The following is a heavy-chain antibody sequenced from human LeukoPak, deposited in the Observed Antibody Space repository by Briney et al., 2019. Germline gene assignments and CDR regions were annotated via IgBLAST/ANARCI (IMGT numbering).Heavy chain of an antibody. CDR1: GGSFSGYY. CDR3: ARDGTSYYYDSSGYDDAFDI. J-gene: IGHJ3*02. D-gene: IGHD3-22*01. CDR2: IYYSGST. Sequence: SETLSLTCAVYGGSFSGYYWSWIRQPPGKGLEWIGYIYYSGSTNYNPSLKSRVTISVDTSKNQFSLKLSSVTAADTAVYYCARDGTSYYYDSSGYDDAFDIWGQGTMVTVSS. V-gene: IGHV4-59*01.